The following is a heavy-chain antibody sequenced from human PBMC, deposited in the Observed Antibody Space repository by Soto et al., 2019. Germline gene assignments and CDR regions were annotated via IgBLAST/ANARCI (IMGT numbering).Heavy chain of an antibody. CDR3: GLRRWLHTRKNYYDYPLDV. D-gene: IGHD5-12*01. V-gene: IGHV1-69*06. CDR2: IIPFFGAS. CDR1: GITFSSYG. J-gene: IGHJ6*02. Sequence: ASVKVSCKASGITFSSYGISWVRQVPGQGLEWVGGIIPFFGASNFAQKFRGRVTITADKSTSTAYMELSSLRSDDTAVYYCGLRRWLHTRKNYYDYPLDVWSQGXTVTVYS.